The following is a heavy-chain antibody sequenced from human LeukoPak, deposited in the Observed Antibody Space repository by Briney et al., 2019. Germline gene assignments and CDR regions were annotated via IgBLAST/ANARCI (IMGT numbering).Heavy chain of an antibody. D-gene: IGHD1-26*01. CDR2: ISYDGSNK. CDR1: GFIFKSYG. J-gene: IGHJ6*02. CDR3: ARDRGSREDGMDV. V-gene: IGHV3-30*03. Sequence: PGGSLRLSCAASGFIFKSYGMHWVRQAPGKGLEWVAVISYDGSNKYYADSVKGRFTISRDNSKNTLYLQLNSLRAEDTAVYNCARDRGSREDGMDVWGQGTTVTVSS.